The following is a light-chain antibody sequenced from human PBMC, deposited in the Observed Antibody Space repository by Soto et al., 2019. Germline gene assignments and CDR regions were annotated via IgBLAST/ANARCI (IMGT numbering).Light chain of an antibody. Sequence: EIVMTQSPATLSVSPWERATLSCRASQSVSSNLVWYQQKPGQAPRLLIYGASTRATGIPARFSGSGSGTEFTLTISSLQSEDFAVYYCQQYSNWPPITFGQGTRLEIK. V-gene: IGKV3-15*01. J-gene: IGKJ5*01. CDR2: GAS. CDR3: QQYSNWPPIT. CDR1: QSVSSN.